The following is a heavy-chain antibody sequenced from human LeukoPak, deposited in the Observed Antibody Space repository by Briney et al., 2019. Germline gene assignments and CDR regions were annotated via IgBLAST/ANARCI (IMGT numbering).Heavy chain of an antibody. V-gene: IGHV1-3*01. CDR3: ARAPLYCSSTSCRQGAFDY. J-gene: IGHJ4*02. CDR1: GYTFTSYA. D-gene: IGHD2-2*01. CDR2: INAGNGNT. Sequence: ASVKVSCKASGYTFTSYAMHWVRQAPGQRLEWMGWINAGNGNTKYSQKFQGRVTITRDTSASTAYMELSSLRSEDTAVYYCARAPLYCSSTSCRQGAFDYWGPGNPGHRLL.